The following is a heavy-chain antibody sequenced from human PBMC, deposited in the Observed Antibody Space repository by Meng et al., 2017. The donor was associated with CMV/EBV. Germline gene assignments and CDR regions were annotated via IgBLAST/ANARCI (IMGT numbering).Heavy chain of an antibody. CDR1: GFTFSSYA. J-gene: IGHJ6*02. V-gene: IGHV3-30*04. CDR2: ISYDGSNK. D-gene: IGHD3-3*01. Sequence: GGSLRLSCAASGFTFSSYAMHWVRQAPGKGLEWVAVISYDGSNKYYADSVKGRFTISRENSKNTLYVQMSNLRVEDTAMYYCARANLGDYDFWTASYRGYYGMDVWGQGTTVTVSS. CDR3: ARANLGDYDFWTASYRGYYGMDV.